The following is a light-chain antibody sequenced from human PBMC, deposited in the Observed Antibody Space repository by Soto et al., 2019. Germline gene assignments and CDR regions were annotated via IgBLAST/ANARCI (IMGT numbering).Light chain of an antibody. J-gene: IGLJ1*01. CDR3: GSYTNTTYV. V-gene: IGLV2-14*01. CDR2: EVS. CDR1: STDVGDYYF. Sequence: ALTQPASVSGSPGQSITISCTAASTDVGDYYFVSWYQHHPGKAPKLIIYEVSSRPSGVSHRFSASASGSTASLTISGLQADDEADYYCGSYTNTTYVFGTGTKVTVL.